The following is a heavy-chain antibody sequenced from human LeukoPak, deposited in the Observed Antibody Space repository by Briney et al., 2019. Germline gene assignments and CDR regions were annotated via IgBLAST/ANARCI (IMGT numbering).Heavy chain of an antibody. CDR2: IYPGDSDT. CDR1: GYSFTSYW. D-gene: IGHD3-10*01. J-gene: IGHJ5*02. CDR3: ARLRLADRSYYGSGTETHWFDP. Sequence: GESLKISCKGSGYSFTSYWIGWVRQMPGKGLEWMGIIYPGDSDTRYSPSFQGQVTISADKSISTAYLQWSSLKASDTAMYYCARLRLADRSYYGSGTETHWFDPWGQGTLVTVSS. V-gene: IGHV5-51*01.